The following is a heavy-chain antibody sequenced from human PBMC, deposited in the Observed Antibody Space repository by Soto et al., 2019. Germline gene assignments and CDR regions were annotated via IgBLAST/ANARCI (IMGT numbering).Heavy chain of an antibody. Sequence: ASVKVSCKASGFTFTSSSVQWVLQARGQRLEWIGWIGVGSGNRHYAQKFQERVTITRDMSTNTAYMELSSLRAEDTAVYYCAKESASNSGYFQHWGPGTLVTVSS. CDR1: GFTFTSSS. CDR3: AKESASNSGYFQH. CDR2: IGVGSGNR. D-gene: IGHD1-1*01. V-gene: IGHV1-58*01. J-gene: IGHJ1*01.